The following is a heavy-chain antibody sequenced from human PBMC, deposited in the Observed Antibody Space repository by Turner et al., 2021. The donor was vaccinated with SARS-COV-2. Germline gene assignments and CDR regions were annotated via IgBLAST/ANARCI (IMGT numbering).Heavy chain of an antibody. CDR3: ARHFRSAVAAVPFDF. V-gene: IGHV4-39*01. J-gene: IGHJ4*02. CDR2: VYYSGST. CDR1: GGSISTTHYY. D-gene: IGHD6-19*01. Sequence: QLQLQESGPGVVKPSETLSLTCAVSGGSISTTHYYWGWIRQPPGEGLEWIGIVYYSGSTYYNPSLKSRVIISVDTSNNQLSLKLSSATAADTAVYYCARHFRSAVAAVPFDFWGQGTLVTVSS.